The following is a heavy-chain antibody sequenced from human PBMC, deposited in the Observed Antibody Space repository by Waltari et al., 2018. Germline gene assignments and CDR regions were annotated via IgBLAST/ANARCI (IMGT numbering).Heavy chain of an antibody. V-gene: IGHV4-34*01. D-gene: IGHD4-17*01. CDR3: ARDSDGDYGDYFDY. Sequence: QVQLQQWGAGLLKPSETLSLTCAVYGGSFSGYYWSWIRQPPGKGLEWIGEINHSGSTNYNPSLKSRVTISVDTSKNQFSLKLSSVTAADTAVYYCARDSDGDYGDYFDYWGQGTLVIVSS. CDR2: INHSGST. CDR1: GGSFSGYY. J-gene: IGHJ4*02.